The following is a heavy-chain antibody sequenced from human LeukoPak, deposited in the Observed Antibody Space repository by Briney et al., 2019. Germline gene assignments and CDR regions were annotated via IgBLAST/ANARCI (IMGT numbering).Heavy chain of an antibody. Sequence: SETLSLTCAVYGGSFSGYYWSWIRQPPGKGLEWIGEINHSGSTNYNPSLKSRVTISVDTSKNQFSLKLSSVTAADTAVYYCARGNGPWITMVRGVIIRWFDPWGQGTLVTVSS. J-gene: IGHJ5*02. D-gene: IGHD3-10*01. CDR3: ARGNGPWITMVRGVIIRWFDP. CDR2: INHSGST. V-gene: IGHV4-34*01. CDR1: GGSFSGYY.